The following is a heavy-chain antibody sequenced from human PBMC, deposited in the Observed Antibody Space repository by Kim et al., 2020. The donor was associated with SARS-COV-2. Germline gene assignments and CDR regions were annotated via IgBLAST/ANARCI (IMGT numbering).Heavy chain of an antibody. CDR3: ARGPYSSGWRDFDY. J-gene: IGHJ4*02. V-gene: IGHV3-74*01. D-gene: IGHD6-19*01. Sequence: EDAGKGRFTISRDNAKNTLYLQMNSLRADDTAVYYCARGPYSSGWRDFDYWGQGTLVTVSS.